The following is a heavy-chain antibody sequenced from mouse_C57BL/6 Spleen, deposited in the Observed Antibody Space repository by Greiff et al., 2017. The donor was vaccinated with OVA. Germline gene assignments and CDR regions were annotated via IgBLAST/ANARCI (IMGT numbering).Heavy chain of an antibody. V-gene: IGHV1-69*01. CDR2: IDPSDSYT. Sequence: QVQLRQPGAELVMPGASVKLSCKASGYTFTSYWMHWVKQRPGQGLEWIGEIDPSDSYTNYNQKFKGKSTLTVDKSSSTAYMQLSSLTSEDSAVYYCARYGSNYGYFDVWGTGTTVTVSS. CDR3: ARYGSNYGYFDV. J-gene: IGHJ1*03. D-gene: IGHD1-1*02. CDR1: GYTFTSYW.